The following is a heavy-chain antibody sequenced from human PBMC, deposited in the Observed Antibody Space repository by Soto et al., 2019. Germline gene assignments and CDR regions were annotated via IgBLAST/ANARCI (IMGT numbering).Heavy chain of an antibody. CDR3: ARTTYSSSSTPTFGY. CDR1: GFTFSSYW. V-gene: IGHV3-74*01. J-gene: IGHJ4*02. CDR2: INSDGSST. D-gene: IGHD6-6*01. Sequence: VSLRLSCAASGFTFSSYWMHWVRQAPGKGLVWVSRINSDGSSTSYADSVKGRFTISRDNAKNTLYLQMNSLRAEDTAVYYCARTTYSSSSTPTFGYWGQGTLVTVSS.